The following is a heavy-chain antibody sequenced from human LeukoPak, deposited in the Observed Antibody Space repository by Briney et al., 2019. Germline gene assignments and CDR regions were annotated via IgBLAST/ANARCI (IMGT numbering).Heavy chain of an antibody. CDR3: ASTNYDSSGYYPY. V-gene: IGHV4-4*07. J-gene: IGHJ4*02. Sequence: PSETLSLTCTVSGGSISSYFWSWIRQPAGKGLEWIGRIYTSGSTNYNPSLKSRVTISVDKSKNQFSLKLSPVTAADTAVYYCASTNYDSSGYYPYWGQGTLVTVSS. CDR2: IYTSGST. CDR1: GGSISSYF. D-gene: IGHD3-22*01.